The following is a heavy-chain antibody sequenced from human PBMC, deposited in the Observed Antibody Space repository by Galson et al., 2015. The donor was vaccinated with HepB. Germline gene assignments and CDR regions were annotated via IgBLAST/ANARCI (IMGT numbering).Heavy chain of an antibody. D-gene: IGHD3-10*01. CDR3: ARGGITMVRGVIAKEGYHFDY. CDR1: GYTFTSYA. J-gene: IGHJ4*02. CDR2: INTNTGNP. V-gene: IGHV7-4-1*02. Sequence: SVKVSCKASGYTFTSYAMNWVRQAPGQGLEWMGWINTNTGNPTYAQGFTGRFVFSLDTSVSTAYLQISSLKAEDTAVYYCARGGITMVRGVIAKEGYHFDYWGQGTLVTVSS.